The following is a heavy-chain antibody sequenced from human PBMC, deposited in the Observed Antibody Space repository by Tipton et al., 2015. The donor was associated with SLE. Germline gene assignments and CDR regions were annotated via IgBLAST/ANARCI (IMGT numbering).Heavy chain of an antibody. CDR3: ARDDDYGGNSGFDY. J-gene: IGHJ4*02. D-gene: IGHD4-23*01. V-gene: IGHV4-34*01. Sequence: TLSLTCAVYGGSFSGYYWSWIRQPPGKGLEWIGEINRSGSTNYNPSLKSRVTISVDTSKNQFSLKLSSVTAADTAVYYCARDDDYGGNSGFDYWGQGTLVTVSS. CDR2: INRSGST. CDR1: GGSFSGYY.